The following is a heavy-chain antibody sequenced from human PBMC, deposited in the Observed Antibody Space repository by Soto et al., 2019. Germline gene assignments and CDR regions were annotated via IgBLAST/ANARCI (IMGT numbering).Heavy chain of an antibody. CDR3: AKDLIHGFWSGNNWFDP. D-gene: IGHD3-3*01. Sequence: GGSLRLSCAASGFTFSSYGMHWVRQAPGKGLEWVAVISYDGSNKYYADSVKGRFTISRDNSKNTLYLQMNSLRAEDTAVYYCAKDLIHGFWSGNNWFDPWGQGTLVTVSS. CDR2: ISYDGSNK. J-gene: IGHJ5*02. V-gene: IGHV3-30*18. CDR1: GFTFSSYG.